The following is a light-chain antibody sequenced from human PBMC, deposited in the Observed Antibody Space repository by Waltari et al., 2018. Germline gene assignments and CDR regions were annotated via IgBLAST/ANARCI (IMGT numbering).Light chain of an antibody. Sequence: EIVMTQSPATLSVSPGERPTLPCRASQSVSSNLAWYQQKPGQAPRLLIYGASTRATGIPARFSGSGSGTEFTLTISSLQSEDFAVYYCQQYNNWPPVFGQGTKVEIK. CDR2: GAS. CDR1: QSVSSN. CDR3: QQYNNWPPV. J-gene: IGKJ1*01. V-gene: IGKV3-15*01.